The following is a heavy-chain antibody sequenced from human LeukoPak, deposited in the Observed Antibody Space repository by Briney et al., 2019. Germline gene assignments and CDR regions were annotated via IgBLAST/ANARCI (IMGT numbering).Heavy chain of an antibody. J-gene: IGHJ4*02. CDR3: AARYYYDSSGSHSLY. Sequence: GESLRLSCAASGITFSSYAMGWVRQAPGKGLEWVSAISVSGSSTDYADPVKGRFTISRDNSKSTLYLQMNSLRAEDTAVYYCAARYYYDSSGSHSLYWGQGTLVTVSS. CDR1: GITFSSYA. V-gene: IGHV3-23*01. CDR2: ISVSGSST. D-gene: IGHD3-22*01.